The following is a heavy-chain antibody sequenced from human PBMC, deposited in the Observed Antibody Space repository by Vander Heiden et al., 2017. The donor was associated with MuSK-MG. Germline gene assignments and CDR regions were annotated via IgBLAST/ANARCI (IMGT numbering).Heavy chain of an antibody. CDR2: ISWNSGSI. CDR3: AKDRSWSRYYDIPWDYFDY. J-gene: IGHJ4*02. Sequence: EVQLVESGGGLVQPGRSLRLSCAASGFTFDDYAMHWVRQAPGKGLEWVSGISWNSGSIGYADSVKGRFTISRDNAKNSLYLQMNSLRAEDTALYYCAKDRSWSRYYDIPWDYFDYWGQGTLVTVSS. D-gene: IGHD3-9*01. V-gene: IGHV3-9*01. CDR1: GFTFDDYA.